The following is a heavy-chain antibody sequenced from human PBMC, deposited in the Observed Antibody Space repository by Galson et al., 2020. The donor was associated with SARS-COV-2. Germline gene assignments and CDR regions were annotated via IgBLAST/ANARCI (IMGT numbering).Heavy chain of an antibody. CDR1: GGSISSYY. CDR3: ARHYRQWLDLRAEYFQH. D-gene: IGHD6-19*01. J-gene: IGHJ1*01. V-gene: IGHV4-59*08. CDR2: IYYSGST. Sequence: SETLSLTCTVSGGSISSYYWSWIRQPPGKGLEWIGYIYYSGSTNYNPSLKSRVTISVDTSKNQFSLKLSSVTAADTAVYYCARHYRQWLDLRAEYFQHWGQGTLVTVSS.